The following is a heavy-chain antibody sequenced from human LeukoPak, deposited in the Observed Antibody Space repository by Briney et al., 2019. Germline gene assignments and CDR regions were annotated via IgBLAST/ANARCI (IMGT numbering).Heavy chain of an antibody. V-gene: IGHV3-73*01. CDR3: TRLDYYDSSGYDYMDV. D-gene: IGHD3-22*01. CDR2: IRSKANSYAT. CDR1: GFTFSGSA. J-gene: IGHJ6*03. Sequence: GGSLRLSCAASGFTFSGSAMHWVRQASGKGLEWVGRIRSKANSYATAYAASVKGRFTISRDDSKNTAYLQMNSLKTEDTAVYYCTRLDYYDSSGYDYMDVWGKGTTVTVSS.